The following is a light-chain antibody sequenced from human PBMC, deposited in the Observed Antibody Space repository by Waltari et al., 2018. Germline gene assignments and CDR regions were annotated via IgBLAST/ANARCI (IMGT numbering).Light chain of an antibody. Sequence: QSVLTQPPSVSGAPGQRVTIACTGSSSNSGAGFDVHWYQQLPGAAPKLVIKGNTNPPSVVPARFSGSTSGTSASLAITGLQAEDEADYYCQSFDNSLRRSVIFGGGTKLTVL. J-gene: IGLJ2*01. CDR1: SSNSGAGFD. CDR2: GNT. CDR3: QSFDNSLRRSVI. V-gene: IGLV1-40*01.